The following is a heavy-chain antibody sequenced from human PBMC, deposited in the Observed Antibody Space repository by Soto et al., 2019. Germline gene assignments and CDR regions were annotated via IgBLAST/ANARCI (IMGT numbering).Heavy chain of an antibody. CDR2: ISWNRGST. CDR1: GFVLDDYA. CDR3: AKVWVSSGWVLDH. V-gene: IGHV3-9*01. J-gene: IGHJ5*02. D-gene: IGHD6-19*01. Sequence: EVQLVESGGGLVQPGRSLRLSCAASGFVLDDYAMHWVRQAPGKGLEWVSTISWNRGSTGYADSVKGRFTISRDNAKNSLYLQMTSLRAEDTALYDCAKVWVSSGWVLDHWGQGTLVTVSS.